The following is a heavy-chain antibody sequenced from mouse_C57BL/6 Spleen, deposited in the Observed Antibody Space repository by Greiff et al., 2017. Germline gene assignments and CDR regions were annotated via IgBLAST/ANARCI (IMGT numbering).Heavy chain of an antibody. Sequence: VQLKESGGDLVKPGGSLKLSCAASGFTFSSYGMSWVRQTPDKRLEWVATISSGGSYTYYPDSVKGRFTISRDNAKNTLYLQMSSLKSEDTAMYYCARHGRGCFDYWGQGTTLTVSS. D-gene: IGHD3-3*01. CDR3: ARHGRGCFDY. J-gene: IGHJ2*01. V-gene: IGHV5-6*01. CDR1: GFTFSSYG. CDR2: ISSGGSYT.